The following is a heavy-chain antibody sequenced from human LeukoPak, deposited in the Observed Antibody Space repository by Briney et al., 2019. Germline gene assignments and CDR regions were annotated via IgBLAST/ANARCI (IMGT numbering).Heavy chain of an antibody. Sequence: GGSLRLSCAASGLTFSSYWMRWVRQAPGKGLEWVANIKRDGSEKYYVDSVKGRFTISRDNAKNSLYLQMNSLRAEDTAVYYCARELLQAAAEDYWGQGTLVTVSS. J-gene: IGHJ4*02. D-gene: IGHD6-13*01. CDR2: IKRDGSEK. V-gene: IGHV3-7*01. CDR3: ARELLQAAAEDY. CDR1: GLTFSSYW.